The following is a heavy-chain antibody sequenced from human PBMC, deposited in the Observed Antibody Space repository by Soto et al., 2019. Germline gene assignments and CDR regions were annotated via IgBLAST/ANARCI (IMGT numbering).Heavy chain of an antibody. J-gene: IGHJ4*02. V-gene: IGHV3-30*03. Sequence: QVHPVETGGDVVQPGRSLRLSCAASGFTFTTFAMHWVRQAPGKGLEWVAVISHDGSNEYYGDSVKGRFTIFRDNSKNTLYLQMNSLRTEDTAVYYCASHSSGWYEGNLDYWGQGTLVTVSS. CDR1: GFTFTTFA. D-gene: IGHD6-19*01. CDR3: ASHSSGWYEGNLDY. CDR2: ISHDGSNE.